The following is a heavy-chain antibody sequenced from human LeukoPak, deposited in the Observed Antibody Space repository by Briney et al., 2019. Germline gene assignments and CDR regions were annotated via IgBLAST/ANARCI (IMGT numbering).Heavy chain of an antibody. J-gene: IGHJ5*02. V-gene: IGHV2-5*02. D-gene: IGHD6-13*01. CDR1: GFSLSTSGLG. Sequence: SGPTLVKPTQTLTVTCTFSGFSLSTSGLGVGWIRQPPGKALERLAVIYWDDDKRYSTSMKSTLTITKDTSKNQVVLTMSNMDPVDTATYYCALSPDIAAAGIMSWFDPWGQGTLVTVSS. CDR2: IYWDDDK. CDR3: ALSPDIAAAGIMSWFDP.